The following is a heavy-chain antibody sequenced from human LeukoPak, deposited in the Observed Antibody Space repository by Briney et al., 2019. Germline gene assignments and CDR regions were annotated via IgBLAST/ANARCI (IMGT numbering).Heavy chain of an antibody. V-gene: IGHV3-23*01. CDR1: GFTFSSYA. Sequence: GGSLRLSCAASGFTFSSYAMSWVRQAPGKGLEWVSAISGSGGSTYYSDSVKGRFTITRDNSKNTLYLQMNSLRAEDTAVYYCAKAGAAAEPYFYYWGQGTLVTVSS. D-gene: IGHD6-13*01. CDR3: AKAGAAAEPYFYY. J-gene: IGHJ4*02. CDR2: ISGSGGST.